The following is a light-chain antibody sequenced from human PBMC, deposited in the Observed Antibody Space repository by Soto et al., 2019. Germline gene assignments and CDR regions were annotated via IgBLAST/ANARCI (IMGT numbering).Light chain of an antibody. CDR1: SSDVGGYNY. J-gene: IGLJ1*01. CDR2: EVS. V-gene: IGLV2-8*01. CDR3: SSYAGSNNYV. Sequence: QAALTPPPSASGSSGQSVTISCTGTSSDVGGYNYVSWYQQHPGKAPKLMIYEVSKRPSGVPDRLSGSKSGNTASLTVSGLQAEDEADYYCSSYAGSNNYVFGTGTKVTVL.